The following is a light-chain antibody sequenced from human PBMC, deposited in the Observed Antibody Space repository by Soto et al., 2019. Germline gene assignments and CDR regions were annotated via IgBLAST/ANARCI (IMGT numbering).Light chain of an antibody. CDR3: QQYNDWPPIT. Sequence: EIMMTQSPATLSVSPGERATLSCWASQSVGNNLAWYQQKPGQVPRLLIYYASTSATGIPARFSGSGSGTEFTLTISSLQSEDFALYYCQQYNDWPPITFGQGTRLEIK. J-gene: IGKJ5*01. V-gene: IGKV3-15*01. CDR1: QSVGNN. CDR2: YAS.